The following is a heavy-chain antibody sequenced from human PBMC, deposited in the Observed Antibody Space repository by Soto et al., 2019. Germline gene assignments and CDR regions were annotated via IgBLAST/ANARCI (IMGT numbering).Heavy chain of an antibody. V-gene: IGHV3-33*01. CDR2: IWYDGSNK. CDR1: GFTFSSYG. CDR3: AREGGSGGSHDY. J-gene: IGHJ4*02. D-gene: IGHD1-26*01. Sequence: QVQLVESGGGVVQPGRSLRLSCAASGFTFSSYGMHWVRQAPAKGLEWVAVIWYDGSNKFYADSVKGRFTISRDNSKNKLYLQLNSLRAEDTAVYYCAREGGSGGSHDYWGQGTLVTVSS.